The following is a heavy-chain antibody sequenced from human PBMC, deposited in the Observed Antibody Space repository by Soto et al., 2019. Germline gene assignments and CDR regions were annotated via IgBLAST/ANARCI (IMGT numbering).Heavy chain of an antibody. CDR2: IYPGDSDT. D-gene: IGHD4-17*01. V-gene: IGHV5-51*01. J-gene: IGHJ3*02. CDR3: ATFDRYGSSIRGGGAFDI. CDR1: GYSFTSYW. Sequence: GESLKISCKGSGYSFTSYWIGWVRQMPGKGLEWMGIIYPGDSDTRYSPSFQGQVTISADKSISTAYLQWSSLKASDTAMYYCATFDRYGSSIRGGGAFDIWGQGTMVTV.